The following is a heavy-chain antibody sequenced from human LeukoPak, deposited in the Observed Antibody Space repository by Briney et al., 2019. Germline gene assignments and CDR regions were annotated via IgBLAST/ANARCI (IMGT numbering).Heavy chain of an antibody. Sequence: GESLKISCKGSGYSFTSYWIGWVRQMPGKGLESMGFIYPGDSDTRYSPSFQGQVTISADKSISTAYLQWSSLKASDTAMYYCARHLLRGPAASNAFDIWGQGTMVTVSS. CDR3: ARHLLRGPAASNAFDI. CDR2: IYPGDSDT. D-gene: IGHD2-2*01. J-gene: IGHJ3*02. V-gene: IGHV5-51*01. CDR1: GYSFTSYW.